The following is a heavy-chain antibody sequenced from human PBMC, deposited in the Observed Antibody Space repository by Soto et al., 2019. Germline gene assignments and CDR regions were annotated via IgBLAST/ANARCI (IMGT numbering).Heavy chain of an antibody. D-gene: IGHD2-2*01. J-gene: IGHJ4*02. Sequence: QITLKESGPTLVKPTQTLTLTCTFSGFSLSTSGVVVGWIRQPPGKALEWLALIYWDDDKRYSPSLKSRLTITKDTSKNQVVLTMTNMDPVDTATYYCGHTMPPRIFDYWGQGTLVTVSS. CDR2: IYWDDDK. V-gene: IGHV2-5*02. CDR3: GHTMPPRIFDY. CDR1: GFSLSTSGVV.